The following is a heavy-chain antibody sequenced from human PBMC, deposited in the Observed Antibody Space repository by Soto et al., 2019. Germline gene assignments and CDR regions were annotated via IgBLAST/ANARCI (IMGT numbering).Heavy chain of an antibody. CDR1: GFTVSKHW. V-gene: IGHV3-7*01. CDR2: INPDGSEQ. CDR3: SRSLDS. J-gene: IGHJ4*02. Sequence: LRLCCTASGFTVSKHWMDWVRQAPGKGRGWVANINPDGSEQRYVGSVKGRFTISRDNARNSLYLKMSSLKVEDSALYYCSRSLDSWGQGTLV.